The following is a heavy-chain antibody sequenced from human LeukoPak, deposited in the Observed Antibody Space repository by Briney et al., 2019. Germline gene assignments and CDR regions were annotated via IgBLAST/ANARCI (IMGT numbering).Heavy chain of an antibody. D-gene: IGHD3-10*01. CDR1: GYSISSDYY. J-gene: IGHJ6*03. CDR3: ARAVWGSGSYYNWYYYMDV. CDR2: IYSSGST. Sequence: SETLSLTCTVSGYSISSDYYWSWIRQPAGKGLEWIGRIYSSGSTNYNPSLKSRVTISVGTSKNQFSLKLSSVTAADTAVYYCARAVWGSGSYYNWYYYMDVWGKGTTVTISS. V-gene: IGHV4-61*02.